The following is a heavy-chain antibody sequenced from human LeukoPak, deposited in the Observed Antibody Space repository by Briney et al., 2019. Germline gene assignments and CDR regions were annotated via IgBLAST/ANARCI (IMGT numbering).Heavy chain of an antibody. CDR1: GGTFSSYA. J-gene: IGHJ6*03. CDR3: AKVPRRDFWSGYSRWAYYYYMDV. Sequence: ASVKVSCKASGGTFSSYAISWVRQAPGQGIEWMGGIIPIFGTANYAQKFQGRVTITADKSTSTAYMELSSLRAEDTAVYYCAKVPRRDFWSGYSRWAYYYYMDVWGKGTTVTVSS. D-gene: IGHD3-3*01. CDR2: IIPIFGTA. V-gene: IGHV1-69*06.